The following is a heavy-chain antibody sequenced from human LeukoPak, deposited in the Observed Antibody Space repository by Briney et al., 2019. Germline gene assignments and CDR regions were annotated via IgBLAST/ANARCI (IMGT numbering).Heavy chain of an antibody. CDR3: ARDSDYGDYGDPFDI. CDR1: GYTFPNYG. J-gene: IGHJ3*02. CDR2: ITTSNGNT. D-gene: IGHD4-17*01. V-gene: IGHV1-18*01. Sequence: GSVKVSCKASGYTFPNYGISWVRQAPGQGLEWMGWITTSNGNTKYAQKFQGRVTMTTDTSTTIAYMELRSLASDDTAVYYCARDSDYGDYGDPFDIWGQGTMVTVSS.